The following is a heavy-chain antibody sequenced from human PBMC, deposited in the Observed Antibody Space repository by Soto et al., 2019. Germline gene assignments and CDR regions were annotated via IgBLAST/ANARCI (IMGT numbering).Heavy chain of an antibody. V-gene: IGHV4-31*01. CDR3: ARVAELWGDAFDI. D-gene: IGHD3-16*01. J-gene: IGHJ3*02. CDR2: IYLGGST. Sequence: QVQLQESGPGLVKPSQTLSLTCTVSGGSIRSGSYYWSWIRQHPGQGLEWVGYIYLGGSTYYNPSLETQFTISLDTSKNHFSLTLSSVTAADTAVYYCARVAELWGDAFDIWGQGTMVTVSS. CDR1: GGSIRSGSYY.